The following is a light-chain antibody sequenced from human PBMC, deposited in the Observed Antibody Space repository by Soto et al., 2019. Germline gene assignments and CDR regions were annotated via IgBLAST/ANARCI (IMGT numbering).Light chain of an antibody. J-gene: IGKJ1*01. V-gene: IGKV3-15*01. CDR2: GAS. CDR1: QSVSSN. CDR3: QQYNNWPPT. Sequence: EIVLTQSPATLSVSPGERATLPCRANQSVSSNLAWYQQKPGQAPRLLICGASTRATGIPARFSGSGSGTEFTLTISSLQSEDFAVYYCQQYNNWPPTFGQGTKVDIK.